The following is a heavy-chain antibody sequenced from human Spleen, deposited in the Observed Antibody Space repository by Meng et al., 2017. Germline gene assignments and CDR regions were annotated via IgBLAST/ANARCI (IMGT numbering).Heavy chain of an antibody. CDR1: GFTFSFYE. CDR2: ISQSGTTM. D-gene: IGHD6-13*01. CDR3: ARENGYY. Sequence: GESLKISCAASGFTFSFYEMNWVRQAPGKGLEWVSYISQSGTTMYYADSVKGRFTISRDNAKNSLYLQMNSLRAEDTAVYYCARENGYYWGQGTLVTVSS. J-gene: IGHJ4*02. V-gene: IGHV3-48*03.